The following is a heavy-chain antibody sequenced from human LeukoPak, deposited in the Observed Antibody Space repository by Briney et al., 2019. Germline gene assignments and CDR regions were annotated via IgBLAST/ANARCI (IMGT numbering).Heavy chain of an antibody. D-gene: IGHD6-6*01. V-gene: IGHV4-34*01. J-gene: IGHJ4*02. CDR1: GGSFSGYY. CDR2: INHSGST. CDR3: AREGQLVPVDY. Sequence: PSETLSLTCAVYGGSFSGYYWSWIRQPPGKGLEWIGEINHSGSTNYNPSLKSRVTISVDTSKNQFSLKLSSVTAADTAVYYCAREGQLVPVDYWGQGTLVTVSS.